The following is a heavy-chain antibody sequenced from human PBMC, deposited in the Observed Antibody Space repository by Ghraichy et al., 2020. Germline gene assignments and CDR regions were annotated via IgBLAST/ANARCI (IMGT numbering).Heavy chain of an antibody. CDR3: ARGDGYNLY. V-gene: IGHV4-59*01. Sequence: SQTLSLTCTVSGGSISSYYWSWIRQPPGKGLEWIGYIYYSGSTNYNPSLKSRVTISVDTSKNQFSLKLSSVTAADTAVYYCARGDGYNLYWGQGTLVTVSS. J-gene: IGHJ4*02. CDR2: IYYSGST. CDR1: GGSISSYY. D-gene: IGHD5-24*01.